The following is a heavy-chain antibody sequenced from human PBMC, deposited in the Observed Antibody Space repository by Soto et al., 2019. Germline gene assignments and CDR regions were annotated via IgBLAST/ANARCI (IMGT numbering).Heavy chain of an antibody. V-gene: IGHV4-59*01. CDR1: GGSISSYY. CDR3: ARGKRRWLQLLDYYYGMDV. J-gene: IGHJ6*02. Sequence: ETLSLTCTVSGGSISSYYWSWIRQPPGKGLEWIGYIYYSGSTNYNPSLKSRVTISVDTSKNQFSLKLSSVTAADAAVYYCARGKRRWLQLLDYYYGMDVWGQGTTVTVSS. D-gene: IGHD5-12*01. CDR2: IYYSGST.